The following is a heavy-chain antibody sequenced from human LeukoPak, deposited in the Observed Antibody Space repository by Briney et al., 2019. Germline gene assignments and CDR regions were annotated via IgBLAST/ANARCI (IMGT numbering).Heavy chain of an antibody. CDR1: GYTFTSYY. J-gene: IGHJ3*02. Sequence: ASVKVSCKASGYTFTSYYMHWVRQAPGQGLEWMGIINPSGGSTSYAQKFQGRVTMTRDTSTSTAYMELRSLRSDDTAVYYCASHYDSYLDAFDIWGQGTMVTVPS. D-gene: IGHD3-22*01. V-gene: IGHV1-46*01. CDR2: INPSGGST. CDR3: ASHYDSYLDAFDI.